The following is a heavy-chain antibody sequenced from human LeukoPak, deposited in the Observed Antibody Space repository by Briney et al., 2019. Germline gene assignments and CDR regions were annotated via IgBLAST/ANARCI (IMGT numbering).Heavy chain of an antibody. V-gene: IGHV3-7*03. J-gene: IGHJ4*02. CDR2: IKQDGSEK. Sequence: LAGGSLRLSCAASGFRFSSYWMSWVRQAPGKGLEWVANIKQDGSEKYYVDSVKGRFTISRDNAKNSLYLQMNSLRVEDTAVYYCVRALGTGSYWGQGTLVTVSP. CDR3: VRALGTGSY. CDR1: GFRFSSYW. D-gene: IGHD1-1*01.